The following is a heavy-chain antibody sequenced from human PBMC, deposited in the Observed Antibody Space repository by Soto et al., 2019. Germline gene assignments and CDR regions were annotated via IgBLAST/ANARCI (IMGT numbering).Heavy chain of an antibody. CDR1: GYTFTGYY. CDR2: INPNSGST. Sequence: QVQLVQSGAEVKKPGASVKVSCKASGYTFTGYYMHWVRQAPGQGLEWMGWINPNSGSTNYAQKFQGWVTMPRDTSISTAYMELSRLRSDDTAVYYCAILGGERGYCSGGSCPFDYWGQGTRVTVSS. CDR3: AILGGERGYCSGGSCPFDY. V-gene: IGHV1-2*04. J-gene: IGHJ4*02. D-gene: IGHD2-15*01.